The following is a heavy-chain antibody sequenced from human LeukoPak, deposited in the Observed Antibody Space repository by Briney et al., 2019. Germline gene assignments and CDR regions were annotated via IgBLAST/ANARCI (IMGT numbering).Heavy chain of an antibody. Sequence: ASVKVSCKASGYTFTSYGINWVRQDPGQGLEWMGRISPFNGNTNYAQEPQGRVTMTTDTSTSTASMELSSLRSEDTAVYYCATVPSRSGYFTAYNWFDPWGQGTLVTVSS. CDR3: ATVPSRSGYFTAYNWFDP. CDR2: ISPFNGNT. CDR1: GYTFTSYG. V-gene: IGHV1-18*01. J-gene: IGHJ5*02. D-gene: IGHD3-3*01.